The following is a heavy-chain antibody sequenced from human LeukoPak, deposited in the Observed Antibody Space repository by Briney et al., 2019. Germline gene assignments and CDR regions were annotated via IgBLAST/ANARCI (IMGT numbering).Heavy chain of an antibody. Sequence: PGRSLRLSCAASGFTFSSYGMHWVRQAPGKGLEWVAVIWNDGSNKYYADSVKGRFTISRDNSKNTLYLQMNSLRAEDTAVYYCAKDNGGYSYGSDYWGQGTLVTVSS. J-gene: IGHJ4*02. D-gene: IGHD5-18*01. CDR1: GFTFSSYG. CDR2: IWNDGSNK. V-gene: IGHV3-33*06. CDR3: AKDNGGYSYGSDY.